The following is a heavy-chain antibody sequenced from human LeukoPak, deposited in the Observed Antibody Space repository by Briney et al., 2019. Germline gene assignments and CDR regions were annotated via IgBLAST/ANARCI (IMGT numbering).Heavy chain of an antibody. V-gene: IGHV5-51*01. D-gene: IGHD6-13*01. J-gene: IGHJ5*02. CDR1: GYSFTSYW. CDR2: VYPGDSDT. CDR3: ARDGSNWGHWFDP. Sequence: GESLKISCKGSGYSFTSYWIGWVRQMPGKGLEWMGIVYPGDSDTRYSPSFQGQVTISADKSISTAYLQWSSLKASDTAMYYCARDGSNWGHWFDPWGQGTLVTVSS.